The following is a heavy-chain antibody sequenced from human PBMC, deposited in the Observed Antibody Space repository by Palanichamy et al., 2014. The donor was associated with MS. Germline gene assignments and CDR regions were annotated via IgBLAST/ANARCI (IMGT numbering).Heavy chain of an antibody. V-gene: IGHV4-4*07. CDR1: GASISTKY. CDR3: ARDDTTSLDY. CDR2: ISASFSASAST. J-gene: IGHJ4*02. Sequence: QMQLQESGPGLVKPSETLSLTCSVSGASISTKYWSWIRQPAGKGLEWIGRISASFSASASTNYNPSLKSRVTMSIDTSKNQFSLKLDSVTAADTAVFYCARDDTTSLDYWGQGTLVTVSS. D-gene: IGHD4-17*01.